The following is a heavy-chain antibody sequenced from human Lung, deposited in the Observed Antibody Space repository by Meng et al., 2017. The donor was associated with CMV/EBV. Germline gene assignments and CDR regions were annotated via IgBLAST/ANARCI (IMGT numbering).Heavy chain of an antibody. CDR1: GGSISSSSYY. Sequence: GSLRLXCTVSGGSISSSSYYWGWIRQPPGKGLEWIGSIYYSGSTYYNPSLKSRVTISVDTSKNQFSLKLSSVTAADTAVYYCSGHWWETTHNWYFDLWGRGTLVXVSA. J-gene: IGHJ2*01. V-gene: IGHV4-39*01. CDR3: SGHWWETTHNWYFDL. CDR2: IYYSGST. D-gene: IGHD1-26*01.